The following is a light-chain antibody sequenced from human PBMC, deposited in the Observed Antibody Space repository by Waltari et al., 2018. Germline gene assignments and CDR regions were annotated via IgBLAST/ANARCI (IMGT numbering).Light chain of an antibody. V-gene: IGLV2-8*01. Sequence: QSALTQPPSASGSPGQSVTISCTGTSNDIGSYNYVPWYQQYPGKAPKLVIYEVFQRPAGVPDRFSGSKSGNTASLTVSGLQIEDEADYYCGSYGGSNNYVFGTGTTVTVL. CDR2: EVF. CDR1: SNDIGSYNY. CDR3: GSYGGSNNYV. J-gene: IGLJ1*01.